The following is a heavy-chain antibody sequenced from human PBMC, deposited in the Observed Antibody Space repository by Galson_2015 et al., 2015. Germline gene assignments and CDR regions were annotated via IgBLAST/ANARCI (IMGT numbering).Heavy chain of an antibody. V-gene: IGHV3-30*04. CDR1: GFTFSSNV. CDR3: ASGGDYVDDAFDI. J-gene: IGHJ3*02. CDR2: ISNDGSNK. D-gene: IGHD4-17*01. Sequence: SLRLSCAASGFTFSSNVMHWVRQAPGKGLEWVAVISNDGSNKYYADSVKGRFTISRDNSKNTLYPQMNSLRPDDTALYYCASGGDYVDDAFDIWGQGTMLTVSS.